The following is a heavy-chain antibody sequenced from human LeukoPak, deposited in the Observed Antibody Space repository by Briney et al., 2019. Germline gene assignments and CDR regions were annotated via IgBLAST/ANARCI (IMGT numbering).Heavy chain of an antibody. CDR1: GFTFSSYG. CDR3: AKELWGNGYYYAPFDY. J-gene: IGHJ4*02. D-gene: IGHD3-22*01. CDR2: ISGSGGST. Sequence: GGSLRLSCAASGFTFSSYGMSWVRQAPGKGLEWVSAISGSGGSTYYADSVKGRFTISRDNSKNTLYLQMNSLRAEDTAVYYCAKELWGNGYYYAPFDYWGQGTLVTVSS. V-gene: IGHV3-23*01.